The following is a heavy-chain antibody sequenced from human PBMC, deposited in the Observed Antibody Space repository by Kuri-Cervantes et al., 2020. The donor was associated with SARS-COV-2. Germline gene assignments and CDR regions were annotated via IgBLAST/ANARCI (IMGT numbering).Heavy chain of an antibody. Sequence: ASVKVSCKASGYTFTSYGISWVRQAPGQGFEWMGWISAYNGNTNYAQKLQGRVTMTTDTSTSTAYMELRSLRSDDTAVYYCARESGSSGWYGFDYWGQGTLVTVSS. J-gene: IGHJ4*02. CDR2: ISAYNGNT. CDR3: ARESGSSGWYGFDY. D-gene: IGHD6-19*01. V-gene: IGHV1-18*04. CDR1: GYTFTSYG.